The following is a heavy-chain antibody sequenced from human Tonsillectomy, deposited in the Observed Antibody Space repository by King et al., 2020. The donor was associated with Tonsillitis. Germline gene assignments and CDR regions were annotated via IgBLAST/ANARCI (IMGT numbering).Heavy chain of an antibody. CDR3: AKYSPLYDILTGYYHPNPFDY. D-gene: IGHD3-9*01. J-gene: IGHJ4*02. CDR1: GFTFSSYA. Sequence: VQLVESGGGLVQPGGSLRLSCAASGFTFSSYAMSWVRQAPGKGLEWVSVIYSGGSSTYYADSVKGRFTISRDNSKNTLYLQMNSLRAEDTAVYYCAKYSPLYDILTGYYHPNPFDYWGQGTLVTVSS. V-gene: IGHV3-23*03. CDR2: IYSGGSST.